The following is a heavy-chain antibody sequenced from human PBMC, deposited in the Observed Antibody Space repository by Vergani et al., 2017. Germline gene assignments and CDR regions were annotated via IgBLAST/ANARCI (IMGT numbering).Heavy chain of an antibody. Sequence: QVQLVESGGGVVQPGRSLRLSCAASGFTFSSYGMHWVRQAPGKGLEWVAVISYDGSNKYYADSVKGRFTISRDNAKNSLYLQMNSLRAEDTAVYYCARHRQLSAGTRGYNWFDPWGQGTLVTVSS. CDR1: GFTFSSYG. CDR2: ISYDGSNK. D-gene: IGHD6-13*01. J-gene: IGHJ5*02. V-gene: IGHV3-30*03. CDR3: ARHRQLSAGTRGYNWFDP.